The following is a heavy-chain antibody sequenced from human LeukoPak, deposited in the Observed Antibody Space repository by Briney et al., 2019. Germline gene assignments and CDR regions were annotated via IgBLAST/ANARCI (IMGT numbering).Heavy chain of an antibody. D-gene: IGHD3-9*01. CDR3: AKWGDYDVLTGYYVSDY. Sequence: GGSLRLSCAASGFTFSTYAMHWVRQAPGKGLEWVAVTSYDGSINYYADSVKGRFTISRDNSKNTVFLQMNSLRAEDTAVYYCAKWGDYDVLTGYYVSDYWGQGTLVTVSS. J-gene: IGHJ4*02. CDR1: GFTFSTYA. CDR2: TSYDGSIN. V-gene: IGHV3-30*04.